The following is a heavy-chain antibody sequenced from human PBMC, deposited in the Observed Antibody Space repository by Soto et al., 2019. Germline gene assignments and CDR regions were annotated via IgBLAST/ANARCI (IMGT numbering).Heavy chain of an antibody. Sequence: QVQLVESGGGVVQPGRSLRLSCAASGFTFNSYGIHWVRQAPGKALEWVAVISYDGNNIYYGDSVQGRFTISRDNSKNTIYLQMNSLRAKDTAVYYCAKDVGYCTNGVCLYNWFDPWGQGTLVTVSS. D-gene: IGHD2-8*01. J-gene: IGHJ5*02. CDR2: ISYDGNNI. V-gene: IGHV3-30*18. CDR3: AKDVGYCTNGVCLYNWFDP. CDR1: GFTFNSYG.